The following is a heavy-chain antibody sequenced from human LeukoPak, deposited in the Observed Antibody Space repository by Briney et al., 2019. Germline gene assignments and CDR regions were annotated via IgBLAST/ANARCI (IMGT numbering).Heavy chain of an antibody. CDR1: GGSFSGYY. CDR3: ARIDVDTAMVYDAFDI. J-gene: IGHJ3*02. CDR2: INHSGST. D-gene: IGHD5-18*01. V-gene: IGHV4-34*01. Sequence: SETLSLTCAVYGGSFSGYYWSWIRQPPGKGLEWIGEINHSGSTNYNPSLKSRVTISVDTSKNQFSLKLSSVTAADTAVYYCARIDVDTAMVYDAFDIWGQGTMVTVSS.